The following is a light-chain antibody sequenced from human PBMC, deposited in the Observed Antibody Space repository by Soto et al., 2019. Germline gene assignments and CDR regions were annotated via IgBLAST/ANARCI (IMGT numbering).Light chain of an antibody. CDR3: QQYGSSPST. J-gene: IGKJ2*01. CDR2: GAS. Sequence: DIVLTQSPGTLSLSPGERATLSCWASQSLSTDYLAWYQQKPGQPPRLLIYGASSSATGIPDRFSGSGSGTDFTLTISRLEPEDCAVYYCQQYGSSPSTFGQGTKLEIK. CDR1: QSLSTDY. V-gene: IGKV3-20*01.